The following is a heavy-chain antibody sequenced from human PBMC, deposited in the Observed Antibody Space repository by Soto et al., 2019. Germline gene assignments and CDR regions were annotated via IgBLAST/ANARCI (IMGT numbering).Heavy chain of an antibody. V-gene: IGHV3-21*02. Sequence: EVPLVESGGGLVKPGGSLRLSCAASGFSFSSFTMNWVRQAPGKGLEWVSSIDTSSTYIYYADSVTGRFTISRDNAKKSVYLQMHSLRAEDTAVYYCARETGSYNRNDGLMDVWGQGTTVTVSS. CDR3: ARETGSYNRNDGLMDV. D-gene: IGHD1-20*01. J-gene: IGHJ6*02. CDR1: GFSFSSFT. CDR2: IDTSSTYI.